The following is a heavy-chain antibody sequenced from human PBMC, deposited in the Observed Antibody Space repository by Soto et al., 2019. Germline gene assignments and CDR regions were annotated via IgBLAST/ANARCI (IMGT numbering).Heavy chain of an antibody. CDR2: IIPIFGTA. CDR1: GGTFSSYA. CDR3: ARDDVGYYYGMDV. J-gene: IGHJ6*02. D-gene: IGHD3-16*01. Sequence: GASVKVSCKASGGTFSSYAISWVRQAPGQGLEWMGGIIPIFGTANYAQKFQGRVTITADKSTSTAYMELSRLRSDDTAVYYCARDDVGYYYGMDVWGQGTTVTVSS. V-gene: IGHV1-69*06.